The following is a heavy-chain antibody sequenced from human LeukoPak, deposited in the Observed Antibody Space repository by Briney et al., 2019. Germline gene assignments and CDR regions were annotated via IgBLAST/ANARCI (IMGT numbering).Heavy chain of an antibody. D-gene: IGHD3-3*01. Sequence: SETLSLTCAVSGGSFSGYYWSWIRQPPGKGLEWIGEINHSGSTNYNPSLKSRVTISVDTSKNQFSLKLSSVTAADTAVYYCAGGRLRFLEWLSNNNWFDPWGQGTLVTVSS. CDR3: AGGRLRFLEWLSNNNWFDP. CDR2: INHSGST. V-gene: IGHV4-34*01. J-gene: IGHJ5*02. CDR1: GGSFSGYY.